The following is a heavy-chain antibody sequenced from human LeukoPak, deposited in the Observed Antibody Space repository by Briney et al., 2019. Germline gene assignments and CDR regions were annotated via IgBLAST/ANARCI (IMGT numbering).Heavy chain of an antibody. CDR2: INYVETT. CDR3: ARDLVPDYYGMDV. CDR1: GGFISGSSYY. V-gene: IGHV4-39*07. Sequence: SETLSLTCTVSGGFISGSSYYWGWIRQPPGKGLEWIGSINYVETTYYNPSLKSRVTISVDTSRNQFSLRLSSVTAADTAVYYCARDLVPDYYGMDVWGQGTTVTVSS. J-gene: IGHJ6*02.